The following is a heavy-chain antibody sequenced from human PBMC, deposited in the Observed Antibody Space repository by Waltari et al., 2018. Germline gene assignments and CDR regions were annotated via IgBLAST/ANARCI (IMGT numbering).Heavy chain of an antibody. D-gene: IGHD3-9*01. J-gene: IGHJ6*02. CDR3: AKSATASYGMDV. Sequence: QVQLVESGGGVVQPGKSLRLSGAASGLLFRGFGSPGGRREPGKGLEWVEVISYDGRRKDYADSVKGRFSISRDDFAEMVYLQMNSLRSEDKGVYYCAKSATASYGMDVWGQGTTVTVSS. CDR1: GLLFRGFG. V-gene: IGHV3-30*18. CDR2: ISYDGRRK.